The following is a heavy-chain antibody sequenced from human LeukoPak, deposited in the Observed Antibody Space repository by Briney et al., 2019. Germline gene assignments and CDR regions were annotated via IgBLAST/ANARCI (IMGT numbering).Heavy chain of an antibody. CDR1: GFTFSSYE. CDR3: ARQGPIAVAGKAYDAFDI. D-gene: IGHD6-19*01. V-gene: IGHV3-48*03. Sequence: PGGSLRLACAASGFTFSSYEMNWVRQAPGKGLGWVSYISSSGSNIYYADSVKGRFTISRDNAKTSLYLKMNSLRAEDTAVYYCARQGPIAVAGKAYDAFDIWGQGTMVTVSS. J-gene: IGHJ3*02. CDR2: ISSSGSNI.